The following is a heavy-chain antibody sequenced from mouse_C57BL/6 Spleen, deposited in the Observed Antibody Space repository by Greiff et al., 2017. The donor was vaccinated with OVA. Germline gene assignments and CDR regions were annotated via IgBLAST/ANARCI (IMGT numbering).Heavy chain of an antibody. CDR1: GFSLTSYG. V-gene: IGHV2-3*01. D-gene: IGHD1-1*02. CDR3: AKRGSWDVRYFDV. CDR2: IWGDGST. Sequence: VQLQQSGPGLVAPSQSLSITCTVSGFSLTSYGVSWVRQPPGKGLEWLGVIWGDGSTNYHSALISRLSTSKDNSKSQVFLKLNSVQTDDTGTYYCAKRGSWDVRYFDVWGTGTTVTVSS. J-gene: IGHJ1*03.